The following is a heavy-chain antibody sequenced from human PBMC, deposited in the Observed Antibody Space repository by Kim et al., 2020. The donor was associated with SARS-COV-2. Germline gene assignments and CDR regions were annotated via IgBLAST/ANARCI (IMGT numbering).Heavy chain of an antibody. V-gene: IGHV3-11*01. CDR3: ARGDRYGWIEGGKNIDD. J-gene: IGHJ4*02. D-gene: IGHD5-18*01. Sequence: VKGRFTISRDNAKNSLYLQMNSLRAEDTAVYYCARGDRYGWIEGGKNIDDWGQGTLVTVSS.